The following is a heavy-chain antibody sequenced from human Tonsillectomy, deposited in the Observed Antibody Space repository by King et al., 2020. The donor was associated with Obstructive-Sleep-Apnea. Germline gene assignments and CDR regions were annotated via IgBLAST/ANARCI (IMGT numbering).Heavy chain of an antibody. D-gene: IGHD4-17*01. CDR1: GVSFSSYG. CDR2: ISNDGSNK. CDR3: AKEGDGDYRYYDY. J-gene: IGHJ4*02. Sequence: VQLVESGGGVVQPGRSLRLSCAASGVSFSSYGMHWVRQAPGKWLEWVAVISNDGSNKYYADSVKGRFTISRDNFKNTLYLQMNSLRAEDTAVYYCAKEGDGDYRYYDYWGQGPLVTVSS. V-gene: IGHV3-30*18.